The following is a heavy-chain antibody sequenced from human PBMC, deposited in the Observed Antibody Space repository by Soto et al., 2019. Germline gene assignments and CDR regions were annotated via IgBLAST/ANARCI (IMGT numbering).Heavy chain of an antibody. CDR2: INHSGST. J-gene: IGHJ6*03. D-gene: IGHD2-2*01. V-gene: IGHV4-34*01. CDR1: GGSFSGYY. Sequence: QVQLQQWGAGLLKPSETLSLTCAVYGGSFSGYYWSWIRQPPGKGLEWIGEINHSGSTNYNPSLKSRVTISVDASKNQCSLKLSSVTAAATAVYYCARRTKGYCSSTSCYAYYYYYMDVWGKGTTVTVSS. CDR3: ARRTKGYCSSTSCYAYYYYYMDV.